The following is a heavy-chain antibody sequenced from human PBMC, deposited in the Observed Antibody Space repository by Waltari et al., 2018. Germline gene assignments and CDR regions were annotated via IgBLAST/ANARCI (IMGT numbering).Heavy chain of an antibody. CDR1: GGSISSSNW. D-gene: IGHD3-16*01. V-gene: IGHV4-4*02. CDR2: IYHSWIS. Sequence: QVQLQESGPGLVKPSGTLSLTCAVSGGSISSSNWWSWVRQPPGKGLEWIGEIYHSWISNYNPSLKRLVTISVDMSKNQFSLKLSSVTDADTAVYYWARVPGMITFGGDSGFDYWGQGTLVTVSS. CDR3: ARVPGMITFGGDSGFDY. J-gene: IGHJ4*02.